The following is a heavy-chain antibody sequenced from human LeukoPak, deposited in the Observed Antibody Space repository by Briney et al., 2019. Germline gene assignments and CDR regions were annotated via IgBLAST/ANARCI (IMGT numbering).Heavy chain of an antibody. V-gene: IGHV3-23*01. Sequence: PGGSLRLSCAASGFGYNTFVMAWVRKAPGEGVEWVSTISTSGETTYYADSVKGRFTASRDNSKNTLSLQMNGLRVDDTAVYFCAKANYIWNASPFDSWGQGALVTVSS. CDR1: GFGYNTFV. J-gene: IGHJ4*02. CDR3: AKANYIWNASPFDS. D-gene: IGHD1-1*01. CDR2: ISTSGETT.